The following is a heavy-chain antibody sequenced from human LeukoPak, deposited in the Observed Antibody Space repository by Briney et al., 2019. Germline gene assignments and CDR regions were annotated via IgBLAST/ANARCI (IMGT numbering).Heavy chain of an antibody. V-gene: IGHV3-21*01. CDR3: TRDYYDSSGLPFDY. Sequence: PGGSLRLSCAGSGYSFRSHSMNWVRQAPGKGLEWVSSISSISHYIYYTDSVKGRFTISRDNAKNSLYLQMNSLRAEDTALYYCTRDYYDSSGLPFDYWGQGTLVTVSS. J-gene: IGHJ4*02. D-gene: IGHD3-22*01. CDR2: ISSISHYI. CDR1: GYSFRSHS.